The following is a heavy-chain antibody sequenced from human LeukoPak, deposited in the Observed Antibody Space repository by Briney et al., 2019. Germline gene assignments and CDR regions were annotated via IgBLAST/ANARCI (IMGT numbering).Heavy chain of an antibody. CDR1: GGSISSGDYY. J-gene: IGHJ5*02. D-gene: IGHD4-17*01. CDR2: IYYSGST. CDR3: ARYGDYLTNWFDP. Sequence: SETLSLTCTVSGGSISSGDYYWSWIRQPPGKGLEWIGYIYYSGSTYYNPSLKSRVTISVDTSKNQFSLKLSSVTAADTAVYYCARYGDYLTNWFDPWGQGTLVTVSS. V-gene: IGHV4-30-4*08.